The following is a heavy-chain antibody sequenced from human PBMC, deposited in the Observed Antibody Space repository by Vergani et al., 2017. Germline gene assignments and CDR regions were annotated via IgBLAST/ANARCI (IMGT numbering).Heavy chain of an antibody. CDR1: GGSIRSTFYY. CDR2: IYYSGST. V-gene: IGHV4-39*01. CDR3: ARHKEQLVPENYYYYYYMDV. D-gene: IGHD6-13*01. Sequence: QLQLQESDPGLVKPSETLSLTCTVSGGSIRSTFYYWGWIRQPPGKGLEWIGTIYYSGSTYYNPSLKSRVTISVDTSKNQFSLKLNSVTAADTAVYYCARHKEQLVPENYYYYYYMDVWVKGTTVTVSS. J-gene: IGHJ6*03.